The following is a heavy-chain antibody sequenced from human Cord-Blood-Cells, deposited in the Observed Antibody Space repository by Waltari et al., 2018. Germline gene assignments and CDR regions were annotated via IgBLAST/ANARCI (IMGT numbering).Heavy chain of an antibody. Sequence: EVQLVESGGGLVQPGGSLKLSCAASGFTFSGSAMHWVRQASGKGREGVGRIRSRANSDATAYAASVKGRFTISRDDSKNTAYLQMNSLKTEDTAVYYCTSPSSSSDYWGQGTLVTVSS. CDR1: GFTFSGSA. CDR2: IRSRANSDAT. D-gene: IGHD6-6*01. V-gene: IGHV3-73*02. CDR3: TSPSSSSDY. J-gene: IGHJ4*02.